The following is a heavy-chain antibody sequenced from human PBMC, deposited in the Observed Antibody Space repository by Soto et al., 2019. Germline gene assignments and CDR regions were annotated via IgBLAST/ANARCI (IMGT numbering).Heavy chain of an antibody. CDR3: ARDPNYYDSSGPGHYFDY. V-gene: IGHV3-7*03. D-gene: IGHD3-22*01. CDR2: IKQDGREK. CDR1: GFTFSSYW. Sequence: GGSLRLSCAASGFTFSSYWMSWVRQAPGKGLEWVANIKQDGREKYYVDSVKGRFTLSRDNAENSLYLQMNSLRAEDTAVYYCARDPNYYDSSGPGHYFDYWGQGTLVTVSS. J-gene: IGHJ4*02.